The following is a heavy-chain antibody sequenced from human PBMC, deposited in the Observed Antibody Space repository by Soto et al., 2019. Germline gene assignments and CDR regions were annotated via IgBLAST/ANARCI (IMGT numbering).Heavy chain of an antibody. V-gene: IGHV4-30-4*08. CDR2: IYYSGST. CDR1: GGSISSSSYY. D-gene: IGHD2-15*01. CDR3: ARGCSGGSCYPNSGFDY. Sequence: SETLSLTCTVSGGSISSSSYYWGWIRQPPGKGLEWIGYIYYSGSTYYNPSLKSRVTISVDTSKNQFSLKLSSVTAADTAVYYCARGCSGGSCYPNSGFDYWGQGTLVTVSS. J-gene: IGHJ4*02.